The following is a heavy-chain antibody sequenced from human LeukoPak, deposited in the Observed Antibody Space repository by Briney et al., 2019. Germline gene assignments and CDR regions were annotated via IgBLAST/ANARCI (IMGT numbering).Heavy chain of an antibody. Sequence: GASVKVSCKASGYTFTSYAMHWVRQAPGQRLEWMGWINAGNGNTKYSQKFQGRVTITRDTSASTAYMELSSLRSEDTAVYYCARVPIAVAGPAQKRDLKMGTYFDYWGRGTLVTVSS. D-gene: IGHD6-19*01. CDR2: INAGNGNT. CDR1: GYTFTSYA. V-gene: IGHV1-3*01. J-gene: IGHJ4*02. CDR3: ARVPIAVAGPAQKRDLKMGTYFDY.